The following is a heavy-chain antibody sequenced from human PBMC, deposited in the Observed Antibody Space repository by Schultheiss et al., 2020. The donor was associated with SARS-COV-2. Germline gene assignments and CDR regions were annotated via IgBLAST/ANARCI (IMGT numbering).Heavy chain of an antibody. CDR1: GFTFSSYE. D-gene: IGHD3-10*01. CDR3: ARDAFIDFGELYPN. J-gene: IGHJ4*02. CDR2: ISSSSSYI. V-gene: IGHV3-21*05. Sequence: GGSLRLSCAASGFTFSSYEMNWVRQAPGKGLEWVSYISSSSSYIYYADSVKGRFTISRDNAKNSLYLQMNSLRAEDTAVYYCARDAFIDFGELYPNWGQGTLVTVSS.